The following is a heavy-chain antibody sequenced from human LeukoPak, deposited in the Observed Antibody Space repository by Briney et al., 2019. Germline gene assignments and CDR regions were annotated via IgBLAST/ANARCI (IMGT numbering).Heavy chain of an antibody. V-gene: IGHV4-59*08. CDR2: IFHSGNT. J-gene: IGHJ4*02. CDR1: GDSISSYY. D-gene: IGHD1-26*01. Sequence: PPVTLSLTCIVSGDSISSYYWSWIRQPPGKGLEWIGYIFHSGNTNYNPSLKSRVTMSIDTSKNQFFLRLSSVTAADTAVYYCARQPYTIGAYYFDYWGPGTLVSV. CDR3: ARQPYTIGAYYFDY.